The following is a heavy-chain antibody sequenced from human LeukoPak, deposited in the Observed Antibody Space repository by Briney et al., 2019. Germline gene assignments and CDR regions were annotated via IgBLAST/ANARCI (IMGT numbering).Heavy chain of an antibody. CDR3: ARRRFLEWFGAFDI. CDR1: GYTFTSYG. CDR2: ISAYNGNT. V-gene: IGHV1-18*01. Sequence: GASVKVSCKASGYTFTSYGISWVRQAPGQGLEWMGWISAYNGNTNYAQKLQGRVTMTTDTSTSTAYMELRSLRSDDTAVYYCARRRFLEWFGAFDIWGQGTMVTVSS. D-gene: IGHD3-3*01. J-gene: IGHJ3*02.